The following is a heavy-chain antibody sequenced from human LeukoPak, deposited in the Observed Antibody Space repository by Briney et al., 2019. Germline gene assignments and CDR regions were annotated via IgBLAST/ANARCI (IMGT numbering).Heavy chain of an antibody. J-gene: IGHJ4*02. CDR1: GFTFSTIG. Sequence: GGSLRLSCAASGFTFSTIGMHWVRQAPGKGLEGVAFIGHDGTKIYYADSVQGRFTISRDNSKSTLYLEMNNLSGDDTALYYCAKDHVTWGNRYFDRWGQGTLGTVSS. V-gene: IGHV3-30*02. CDR2: IGHDGTKI. CDR3: AKDHVTWGNRYFDR. D-gene: IGHD3-16*01.